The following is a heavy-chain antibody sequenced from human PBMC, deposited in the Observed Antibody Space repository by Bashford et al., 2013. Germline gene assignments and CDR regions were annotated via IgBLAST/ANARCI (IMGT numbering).Heavy chain of an antibody. CDR3: ARGLSHIVVVPAAIWDGFDY. V-gene: IGHV1-18*01. J-gene: IGHJ4*03. D-gene: IGHD2-2*02. CDR2: ISAYNGNT. CDR1: GYTFTSYG. Sequence: ASVKVSCKASGYTFTSYGISWVRQAPGQGLEWMGWISAYNGNTNYAQKLQGRVTMTTDTSTSTAYMELRSLRSDDTAVYYCARGLSHIVVVPAAIWDGFDYWGRRNLVTVSS.